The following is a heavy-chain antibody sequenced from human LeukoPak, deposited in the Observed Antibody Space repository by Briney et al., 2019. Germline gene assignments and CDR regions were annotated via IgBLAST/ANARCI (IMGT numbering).Heavy chain of an antibody. D-gene: IGHD2-8*01. CDR1: GFTFSSHW. Sequence: PGGSLRLSCAASGFTFSSHWMHWVRQAPAKGLLWVSRINSDGSGTIYADSVKGRFTISRDNAKNTLDLQMNSLRAEDTAVYYCARGEKSWINGFDPWGQGTLVTVSS. V-gene: IGHV3-74*01. CDR2: INSDGSGT. CDR3: ARGEKSWINGFDP. J-gene: IGHJ5*02.